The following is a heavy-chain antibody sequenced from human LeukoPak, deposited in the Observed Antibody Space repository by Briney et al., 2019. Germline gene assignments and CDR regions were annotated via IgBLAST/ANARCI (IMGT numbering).Heavy chain of an antibody. CDR1: GFTFSSFG. Sequence: GGSLRLSCEASGFTFSSFGMHWVRQAPGKGLEWVAFIQYDGGNKYSADSVKGRFTISRDNSRNTVYLQMDSLRAEDTAVYYCARIGAFDIWGRGTLVTVSS. D-gene: IGHD2-15*01. J-gene: IGHJ3*02. V-gene: IGHV3-30*02. CDR2: IQYDGGNK. CDR3: ARIGAFDI.